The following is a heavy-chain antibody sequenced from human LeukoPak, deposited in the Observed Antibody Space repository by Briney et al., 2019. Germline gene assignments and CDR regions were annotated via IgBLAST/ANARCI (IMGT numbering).Heavy chain of an antibody. CDR1: GGSISSGSYY. D-gene: IGHD3-10*01. V-gene: IGHV4-61*01. CDR3: ARAPGDPRDFRFDY. J-gene: IGHJ4*02. CDR2: IYYSGST. Sequence: PSETLSLTCTVSGGSISSGSYYWSWIRQPPGKGLEWIGYIYYSGSTNYNPSLKSRVTISVDTSKNQFSLKLSSVTAADTAVYYCARAPGDPRDFRFDYWGQGTLVTVSS.